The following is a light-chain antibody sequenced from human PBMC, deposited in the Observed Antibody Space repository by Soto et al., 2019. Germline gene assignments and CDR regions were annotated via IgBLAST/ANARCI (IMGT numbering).Light chain of an antibody. V-gene: IGLV1-44*01. J-gene: IGLJ1*01. CDR3: AEWDDTLNGLYV. Sequence: QCLLSQPPSASATRGRRVTISCSGSISNIGSNNASWYQHLPGTAPKLLIYSNNQRPSVVPDRFSGSKSGTSASLAISGLQSEDEADYYCAEWDDTLNGLYVFGTGTKV. CDR2: SNN. CDR1: ISNIGSNN.